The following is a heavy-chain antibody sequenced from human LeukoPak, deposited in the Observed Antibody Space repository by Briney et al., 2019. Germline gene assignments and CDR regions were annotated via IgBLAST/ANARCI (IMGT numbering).Heavy chain of an antibody. CDR3: ARTVDGYKGDYFDY. D-gene: IGHD5-24*01. V-gene: IGHV3-66*02. CDR2: IYSGGST. CDR1: GFTVSSNY. Sequence: PGGSLRLSCAASGFTVSSNYMSWVRQAPGKGLEWVSVIYSGGSTYYADSVKGRSTISRDNSKNTLYLQMNSLRAEDTAVYYCARTVDGYKGDYFDYWGQGTLVTVSS. J-gene: IGHJ4*02.